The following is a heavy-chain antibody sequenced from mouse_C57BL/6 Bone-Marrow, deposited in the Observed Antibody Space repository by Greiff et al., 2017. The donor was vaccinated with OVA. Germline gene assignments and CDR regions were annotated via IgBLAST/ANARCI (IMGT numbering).Heavy chain of an antibody. J-gene: IGHJ2*01. V-gene: IGHV1-50*01. CDR1: GYTFTSYW. Sequence: QVQLQQPGAELVKPGASVKLSCKASGYTFTSYWMQWVKQRPGQGLEWIGEIDPSDSYTNYNQKFKGKSTLTVDKSSSTAYMQLSSLTSEDSAVYYCARGNYYGSSYDYFDYWGQGTTLTVSS. CDR2: IDPSDSYT. CDR3: ARGNYYGSSYDYFDY. D-gene: IGHD1-1*01.